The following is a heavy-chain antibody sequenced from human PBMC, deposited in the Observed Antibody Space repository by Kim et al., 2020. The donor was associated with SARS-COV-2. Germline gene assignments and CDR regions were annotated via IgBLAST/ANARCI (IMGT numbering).Heavy chain of an antibody. J-gene: IGHJ4*02. Sequence: SETLSLTCTVSGGSISSSSYYWGWIRQPPGKGLEWIGSIYYSGSTYYNPSLKSRVTISVDTSKNQFSLKLSSVTAADTAVYYCARQYLYLVVNYWGQGTLVTVSS. CDR1: GGSISSSSYY. CDR3: ARQYLYLVVNY. CDR2: IYYSGST. D-gene: IGHD2-15*01. V-gene: IGHV4-39*01.